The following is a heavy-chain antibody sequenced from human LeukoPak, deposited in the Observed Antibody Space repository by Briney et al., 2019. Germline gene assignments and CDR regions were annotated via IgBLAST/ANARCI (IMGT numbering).Heavy chain of an antibody. CDR3: VLRSSWNYYMDV. CDR2: ISSPGTHI. D-gene: IGHD6-13*01. J-gene: IGHJ6*03. V-gene: IGHV3-11*04. Sequence: GGSLRLSCAASGFTFSDYYMSWIRQAPGKGLEWVSYISSPGTHIYYADSVEGRFTISRDNGKNSLYLQMNSLRAEDTAVYYCVLRSSWNYYMDVWGKGTTVAVSS. CDR1: GFTFSDYY.